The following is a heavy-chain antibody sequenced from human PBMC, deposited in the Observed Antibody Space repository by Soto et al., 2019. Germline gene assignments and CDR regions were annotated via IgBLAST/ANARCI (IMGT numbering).Heavy chain of an antibody. CDR1: GYTFTSYG. D-gene: IGHD1-1*01. Sequence: GASVKVSCKASGYTFTSYGISWVRQAPGQGLEWMGWISAYNGNTNFAQKLQGRVTMTTDTSTSTAYMELRSLRSDDTAVYYCARTPPISWNRVEDYWGQGTLVTVSS. V-gene: IGHV1-18*01. CDR3: ARTPPISWNRVEDY. J-gene: IGHJ4*02. CDR2: ISAYNGNT.